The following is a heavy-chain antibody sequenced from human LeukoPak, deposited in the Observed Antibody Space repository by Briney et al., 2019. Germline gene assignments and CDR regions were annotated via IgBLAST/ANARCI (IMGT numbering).Heavy chain of an antibody. Sequence: GASVTVSCKASGYTFTSYGINWVRQAPGQGLEWMGWISPYNGNTKYAEKIQRRVTITTDTSTSTAYMELRSLSSDDTAAYYCARDQRGYGDSSGASKWIDPWGQGTVVSVSS. CDR2: ISPYNGNT. V-gene: IGHV1-18*01. D-gene: IGHD4-17*01. J-gene: IGHJ5*02. CDR1: GYTFTSYG. CDR3: ARDQRGYGDSSGASKWIDP.